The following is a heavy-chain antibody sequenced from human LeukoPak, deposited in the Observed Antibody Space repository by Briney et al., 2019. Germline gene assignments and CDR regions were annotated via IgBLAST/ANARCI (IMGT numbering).Heavy chain of an antibody. V-gene: IGHV1-24*01. Sequence: GASVKVSCKVSGYTLTELSMHWVRQAPGKGLEWMGGFDPEDGETIYAQKFQGRVTMTEDTSTDTAYMELSSLRSEDTAVYYCATEVGYSSSRTFQHWGQGTLVTVSS. CDR2: FDPEDGET. CDR1: GYTLTELS. J-gene: IGHJ1*01. CDR3: ATEVGYSSSRTFQH. D-gene: IGHD6-13*01.